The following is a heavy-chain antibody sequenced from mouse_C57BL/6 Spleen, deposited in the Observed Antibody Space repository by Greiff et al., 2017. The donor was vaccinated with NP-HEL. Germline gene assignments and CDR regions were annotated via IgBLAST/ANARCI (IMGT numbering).Heavy chain of an antibody. CDR3: AKPAGYYDYYAMDY. CDR1: GFSLTSYG. D-gene: IGHD2-3*01. J-gene: IGHJ4*01. V-gene: IGHV2-3*01. Sequence: VQRVESGPGLVAPSQSLSITCTVSGFSLTSYGVSWVRQPPGKGLAWLGVIWGDGITNYPSALISSLSISKDNSKSQVFLKLNSLQTDDTSTYYCAKPAGYYDYYAMDYWGQGTSVTVSS. CDR2: IWGDGIT.